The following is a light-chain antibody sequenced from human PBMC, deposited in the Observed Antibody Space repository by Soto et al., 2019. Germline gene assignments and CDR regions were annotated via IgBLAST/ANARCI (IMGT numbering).Light chain of an antibody. Sequence: DIQMTQSPSSLSASVGDRVTITCRASQSISSYLNWYQQKPGKAPKLLIYGASSLQSGVPLRFSGSGSGTEFTLTISSLQPEDFATYYCQQSYSTPPITVGQGTRLEIK. CDR1: QSISSY. V-gene: IGKV1-39*01. CDR2: GAS. CDR3: QQSYSTPPIT. J-gene: IGKJ5*01.